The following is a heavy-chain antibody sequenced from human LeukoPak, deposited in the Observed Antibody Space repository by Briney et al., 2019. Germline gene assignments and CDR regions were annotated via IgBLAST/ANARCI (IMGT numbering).Heavy chain of an antibody. V-gene: IGHV4-39*07. D-gene: IGHD4-17*01. Sequence: KSSETLSLTCAVSGGSISGETYYWGWIRQPPGKGLEWIGTISHSGYTHYNPSLKSRITISVDTSKNQFSLKVTSVTAADTAVYYCARRPDYGDSIRSPGAFDIWGQGTMVTVSS. CDR3: ARRPDYGDSIRSPGAFDI. CDR2: ISHSGYT. CDR1: GGSISGETYY. J-gene: IGHJ3*02.